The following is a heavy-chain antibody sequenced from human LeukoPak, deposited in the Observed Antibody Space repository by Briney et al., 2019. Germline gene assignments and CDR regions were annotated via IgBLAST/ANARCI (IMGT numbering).Heavy chain of an antibody. CDR1: GYSFTCYW. V-gene: IGHV5-51*01. CDR3: VRRTPANDY. Sequence: GESLKISCKGSGYSFTCYWIGWVRQMPGKGLEWMGIIYPGDSDTRYSPSFQGQVTFSADKSISTAYLQWGSLKASDTAMYYCVRRTPANDYWGQGTLVTVSS. J-gene: IGHJ4*02. CDR2: IYPGDSDT.